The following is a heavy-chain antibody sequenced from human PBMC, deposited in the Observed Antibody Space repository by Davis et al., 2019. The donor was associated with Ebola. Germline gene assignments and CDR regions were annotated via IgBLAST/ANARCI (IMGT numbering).Heavy chain of an antibody. CDR3: ARGWVTTVTTWLDP. V-gene: IGHV4-59*08. Sequence: MPSETLSLTCTVSGGSISSYYWSWIRQPPGKGLEWIGYIYYSGSTNYNPSLKSRVTISVDTSKNQFSLKLSSVTAADTAVYYCARGWVTTVTTWLDPWGQGTLVTVSS. J-gene: IGHJ5*02. CDR1: GGSISSYY. D-gene: IGHD4-17*01. CDR2: IYYSGST.